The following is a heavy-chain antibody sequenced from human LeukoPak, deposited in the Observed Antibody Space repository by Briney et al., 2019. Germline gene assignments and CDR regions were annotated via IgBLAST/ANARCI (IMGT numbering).Heavy chain of an antibody. D-gene: IGHD6-13*01. CDR1: GGSISSSNW. V-gene: IGHV4-4*02. J-gene: IGHJ5*02. Sequence: SGTLFLTCAVSGGSISSSNWWSWVRQPPGKGLEWIGEIYHSGSTNYNPSLKSRVTISVDKSKNQFSLKLSSVTAADTAVYYCARGILNIAAAGTFWFDPWGQGTLVTVSS. CDR2: IYHSGST. CDR3: ARGILNIAAAGTFWFDP.